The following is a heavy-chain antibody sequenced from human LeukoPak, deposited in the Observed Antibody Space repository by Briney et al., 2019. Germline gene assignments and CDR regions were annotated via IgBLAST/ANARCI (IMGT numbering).Heavy chain of an antibody. CDR2: INPNSGGT. V-gene: IGHV1-2*02. D-gene: IGHD1-7*01. J-gene: IGHJ4*02. CDR1: GYTFTGYY. Sequence: ASVKVSCKASGYTFTGYYMHWVRQAPGQGLEWMGWINPNSGGTYYAQKLQGRVTMTRDTSISTAYMDLSRLTSDDTAVYYCAREGNYYSDFWGQGTLVTVSS. CDR3: AREGNYYSDF.